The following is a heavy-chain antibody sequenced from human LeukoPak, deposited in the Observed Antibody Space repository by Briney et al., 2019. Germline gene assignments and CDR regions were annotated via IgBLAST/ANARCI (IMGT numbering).Heavy chain of an antibody. D-gene: IGHD3-10*01. CDR1: GGTFSSYA. CDR2: IIPIFGIA. CDR3: AVWFGDPPSPFDY. Sequence: ASVKVSCKASGGTFSSYAISWVRQAPGQGLEWMGRIIPIFGIANYAQKFQGRVTITADKSTSTAYMELSSLRSEDTAVYYCAVWFGDPPSPFDYWGQGTLVTVSS. J-gene: IGHJ4*02. V-gene: IGHV1-69*04.